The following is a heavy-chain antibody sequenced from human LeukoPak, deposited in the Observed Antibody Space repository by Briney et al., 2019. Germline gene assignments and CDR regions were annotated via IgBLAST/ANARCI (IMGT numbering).Heavy chain of an antibody. CDR3: ARLAVDTSD. J-gene: IGHJ4*02. Sequence: GESLKISCQGSGYSFTSYWLSWVRQMPGKGLEWMGRIDPSDSYINYNPSFQGHVTISADKSISTAYLQWSSLKASDTAMYYCARLAVDTSDWGQGTLVTVSS. CDR2: IDPSDSYI. CDR1: GYSFTSYW. D-gene: IGHD2-21*01. V-gene: IGHV5-10-1*01.